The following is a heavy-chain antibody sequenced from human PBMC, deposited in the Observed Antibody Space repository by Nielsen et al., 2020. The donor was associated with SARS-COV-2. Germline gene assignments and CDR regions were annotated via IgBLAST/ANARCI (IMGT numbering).Heavy chain of an antibody. V-gene: IGHV1-18*01. J-gene: IGHJ5*02. Sequence: ASVKVSCKASGYTFTSYGISWVRQAPGQGLEWMGWISAYNGNTNYAQKLQGRVTMTTDTSTSTVYMELSSLRSEDTAVYYCARDGGSPDGNWFDPWGQGTLVTVSS. CDR2: ISAYNGNT. CDR3: ARDGGSPDGNWFDP. CDR1: GYTFTSYG. D-gene: IGHD1-26*01.